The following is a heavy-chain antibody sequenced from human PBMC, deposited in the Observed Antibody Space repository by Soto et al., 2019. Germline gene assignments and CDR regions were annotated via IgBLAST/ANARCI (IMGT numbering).Heavy chain of an antibody. D-gene: IGHD2-2*01. CDR1: GFTFSPYA. J-gene: IGHJ4*02. V-gene: IGHV3-30*09. CDR3: ARARLDTPALDY. CDR2: ISYDGNNK. Sequence: QVQLVESGGGVVQPGRSLRLSCAASGFTFSPYAMHWVRQAPGKGLEWVAVISYDGNNKNYADSVKGRLVISRDNSRNTLYLQMNSLRAEDTAVYYCARARLDTPALDYWGQGTLVTVSS.